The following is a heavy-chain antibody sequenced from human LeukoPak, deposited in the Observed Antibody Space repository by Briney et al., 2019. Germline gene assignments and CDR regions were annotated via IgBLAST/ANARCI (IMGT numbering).Heavy chain of an antibody. CDR1: GYTFTGYY. Sequence: ASVKVSCKASGYTFTGYYMHWVRQAPGQGLEWMGWINPNSGGTNYAQKFQGRVTMTRDTSISTAYMELSRLRSDDTAVYYCARDRMVRGVTNNDYWGQGTQVTVSS. CDR2: INPNSGGT. CDR3: ARDRMVRGVTNNDY. J-gene: IGHJ4*02. D-gene: IGHD3-10*01. V-gene: IGHV1-2*02.